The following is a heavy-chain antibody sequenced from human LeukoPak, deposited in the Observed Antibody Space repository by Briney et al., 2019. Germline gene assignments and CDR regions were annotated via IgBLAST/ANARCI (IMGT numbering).Heavy chain of an antibody. CDR1: GFTFSSYS. V-gene: IGHV3-7*01. D-gene: IGHD3-16*01. Sequence: GGSLRLSCAASGFTFSSYSMNWVRQAPGKGLEWVANINHDGSEKHYVDSVKGRFTISRDNAKNSLYLQMNSLSAEDTAVFYCARDAGENWFDPWGQGTLVTVSS. CDR2: INHDGSEK. J-gene: IGHJ5*02. CDR3: ARDAGENWFDP.